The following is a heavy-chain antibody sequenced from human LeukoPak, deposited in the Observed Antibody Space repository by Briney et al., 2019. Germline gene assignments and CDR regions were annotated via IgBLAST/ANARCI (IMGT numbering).Heavy chain of an antibody. D-gene: IGHD3-22*01. CDR2: IYISGST. CDR3: ARTQREYYYDSSGAIDAFDI. J-gene: IGHJ3*02. V-gene: IGHV4-4*07. Sequence: PSETLSLTCTVSGGSISSYYWSWIRQPAGKGLEWIGRIYISGSTNYNPSLKSRVTVSVDTSKNQFSLKLSSVTAADTAVYYCARTQREYYYDSSGAIDAFDIWGQGTMVTVSS. CDR1: GGSISSYY.